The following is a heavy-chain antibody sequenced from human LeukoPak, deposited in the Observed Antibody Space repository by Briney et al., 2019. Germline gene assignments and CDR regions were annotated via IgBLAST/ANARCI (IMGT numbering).Heavy chain of an antibody. J-gene: IGHJ4*02. D-gene: IGHD3-10*01. CDR1: GYTFTSYG. CDR2: ISAYNDNT. V-gene: IGHV1-18*01. Sequence: GASVKVSCKASGYTFTSYGISWVRRAPGQGLEWMGWISAYNDNTNYAQKLQGRVTMTTDTSTSTAYMELRSLRSDDTAVYYCARGAYYYGSGSSPFDYWGQGTLVTVSS. CDR3: ARGAYYYGSGSSPFDY.